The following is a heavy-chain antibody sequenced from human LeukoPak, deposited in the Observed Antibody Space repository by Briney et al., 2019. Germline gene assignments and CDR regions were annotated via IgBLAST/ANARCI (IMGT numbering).Heavy chain of an antibody. J-gene: IGHJ6*02. CDR2: INTNSGGT. Sequence: ASVKVSCKASGYTFTGHYIHWVPQAPGQGLEWMGWINTNSGGTNYAQKFQGRVTMTRDTSISPAYMELSRLRSDDTAVYYCARDRRYFRRGDVWGQGTTVTVSS. CDR1: GYTFTGHY. CDR3: ARDRRYFRRGDV. D-gene: IGHD3-9*01. V-gene: IGHV1-2*02.